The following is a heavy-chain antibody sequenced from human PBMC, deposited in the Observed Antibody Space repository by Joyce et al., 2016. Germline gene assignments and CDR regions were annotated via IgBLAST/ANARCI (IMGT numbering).Heavy chain of an antibody. D-gene: IGHD3-3*01. CDR3: ARDGFLEWLGDDY. J-gene: IGHJ4*02. CDR2: IYYSGTA. Sequence: QLQLQESGPGLVRPSETLSLTCPVSGGSISSSSYYWGWIRQPPGKGLEWIGSIYYSGTAYYNPSLKSRVTISVDTSKNQFSLKLSSVTAADTAFYYCARDGFLEWLGDDYWGQGTLVTVSS. V-gene: IGHV4-39*07. CDR1: GGSISSSSYY.